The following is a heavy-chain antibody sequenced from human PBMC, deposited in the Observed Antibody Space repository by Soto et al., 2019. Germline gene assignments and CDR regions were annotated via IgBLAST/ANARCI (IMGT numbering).Heavy chain of an antibody. Sequence: QVQLVESGGGVVQPGGSLRLSCATSGFSFSNYGMHWVRQAPGKGLEWVALIWHDGSNKNYADSVKGRFTISRDNSKNTLYLQMISRRVEDTAVYYCARPLIYDSRGGWGMYYFDYWGQGTLVAVSS. CDR2: IWHDGSNK. J-gene: IGHJ4*02. D-gene: IGHD3-22*01. CDR1: GFSFSNYG. V-gene: IGHV3-33*01. CDR3: ARPLIYDSRGGWGMYYFDY.